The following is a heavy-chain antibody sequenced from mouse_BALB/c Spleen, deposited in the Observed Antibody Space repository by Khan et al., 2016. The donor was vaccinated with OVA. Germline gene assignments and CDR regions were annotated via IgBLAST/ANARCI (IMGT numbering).Heavy chain of an antibody. Sequence: QIQLVQSGPELKKPGVTVKISCKASGYTFTTYGMNWVKQAPGTGLKWMGWINTYTGEPTYVDDFKGRFAFSLETSASTAYLQINSLKDEDTATYYCARGVYSDTMDYWGQGTSVTVSS. V-gene: IGHV9-3-1*01. CDR2: INTYTGEP. D-gene: IGHD3-1*01. CDR3: ARGVYSDTMDY. CDR1: GYTFTTYG. J-gene: IGHJ4*01.